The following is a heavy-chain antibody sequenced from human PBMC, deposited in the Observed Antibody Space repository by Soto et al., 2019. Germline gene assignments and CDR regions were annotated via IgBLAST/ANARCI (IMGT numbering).Heavy chain of an antibody. CDR2: VYYSGST. CDR3: VRDYLLTGFDT. CDR1: NGSISTYY. D-gene: IGHD3-9*01. J-gene: IGHJ5*02. Sequence: SETLSLTCTVSNGSISTYYWTWVRQPPGKGLEWIGYVYYSGSTNYNPSLKSRVGMSIDTSKNQFSLELKSVTAADTATYYCVRDYLLTGFDTWGQGTLVTVSA. V-gene: IGHV4-59*01.